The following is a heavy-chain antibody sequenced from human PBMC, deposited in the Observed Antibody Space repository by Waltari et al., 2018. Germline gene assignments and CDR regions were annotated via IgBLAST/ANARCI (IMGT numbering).Heavy chain of an antibody. D-gene: IGHD4-17*01. Sequence: QVQLVQSGAEVKKPGASVKVSCKVSGYTLTELSMHWVRQAPGKGLEWMGGFEPEDVETIYGQKVQGRGTMTEGTSTDTAYMELSSLRSEDTAVYYCATADYGDYVGAFDIWGQGTMVTVSS. CDR3: ATADYGDYVGAFDI. J-gene: IGHJ3*02. V-gene: IGHV1-24*01. CDR2: FEPEDVET. CDR1: GYTLTELS.